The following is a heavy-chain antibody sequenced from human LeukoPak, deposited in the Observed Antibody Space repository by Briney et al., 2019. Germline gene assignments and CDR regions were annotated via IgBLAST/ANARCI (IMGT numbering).Heavy chain of an antibody. CDR3: ATDSPTPSTIVRGVMRA. CDR1: GYTLTELS. D-gene: IGHD3-10*01. Sequence: ASVKVSCKVSGYTLTELSMPWVRQAPGKGLEWMGGFDPEDGETIYAQKFQGRVTMTEDTSTDTAYMELSSLRSEDTAVYYCATDSPTPSTIVRGVMRAWGQGTLVTVSS. CDR2: FDPEDGET. J-gene: IGHJ4*02. V-gene: IGHV1-24*01.